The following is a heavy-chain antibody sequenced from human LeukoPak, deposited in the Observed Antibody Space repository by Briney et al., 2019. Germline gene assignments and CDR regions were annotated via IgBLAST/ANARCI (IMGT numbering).Heavy chain of an antibody. D-gene: IGHD6-13*01. CDR1: GYSFTSYW. V-gene: IGHV5-51*01. CDR2: IYPGDSNT. CDR3: AKAEALASAFDY. J-gene: IGHJ4*02. Sequence: GESLKISCKGSGYSFTSYWIAWVRQMPGKGLEWMGVIYPGDSNTKYSPSFQGQVTISADKSTSTAYLQWSSLKASDTAMYYCAKAEALASAFDYWGQGTLVTVSS.